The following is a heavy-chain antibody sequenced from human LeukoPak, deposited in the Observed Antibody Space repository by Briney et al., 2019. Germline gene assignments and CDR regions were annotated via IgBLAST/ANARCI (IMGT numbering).Heavy chain of an antibody. CDR3: AKSRDTAMALYYFDY. J-gene: IGHJ4*02. CDR2: ISGSGGST. D-gene: IGHD5-18*01. CDR1: GFNFSSYA. Sequence: GGSLRLSCAASGFNFSSYAMSWVRQAPGKGLERVSAISGSGGSTYYADSVKGRFTISRDNSKNTLYLQMNSLRAEDTAVYYCAKSRDTAMALYYFDYWGQGTLVTVSS. V-gene: IGHV3-23*01.